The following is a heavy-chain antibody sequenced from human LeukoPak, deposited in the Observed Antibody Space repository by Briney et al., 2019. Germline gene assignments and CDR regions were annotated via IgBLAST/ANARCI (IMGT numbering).Heavy chain of an antibody. V-gene: IGHV4-39*07. Sequence: SETLSLTCTVSGGSISSSSYYWGWIRQPPGKGLEWIGEINHSGSTNYNPSLKSRVTISVDTSKNQFSLKLSSVTAADTAVYYCARGLSGSPAYFDYWGQGTLVTVSS. CDR1: GGSISSSSYY. CDR3: ARGLSGSPAYFDY. J-gene: IGHJ4*02. D-gene: IGHD3-10*01. CDR2: INHSGST.